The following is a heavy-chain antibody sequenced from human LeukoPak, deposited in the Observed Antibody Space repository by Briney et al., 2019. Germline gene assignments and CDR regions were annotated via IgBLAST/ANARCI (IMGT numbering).Heavy chain of an antibody. J-gene: IGHJ6*02. CDR1: GFTVSSNY. Sequence: GGSLRLSCAASGFTVSSNYMSWVRQAPGKGLEWVSVIYSGGRTYDADSVKGRFTIYRHNSKNTLYLQMNSLRAEDTAVYYCASNVYYGSGSYYPLYYYSGMDVWGQGTTVTVSS. CDR2: IYSGGRT. D-gene: IGHD3-10*01. CDR3: ASNVYYGSGSYYPLYYYSGMDV. V-gene: IGHV3-53*04.